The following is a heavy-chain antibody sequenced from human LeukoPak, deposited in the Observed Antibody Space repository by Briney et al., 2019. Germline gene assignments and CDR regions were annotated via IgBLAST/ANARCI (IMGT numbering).Heavy chain of an antibody. CDR1: GYTFTGYY. CDR2: VNSNSGGT. V-gene: IGHV1-2*02. Sequence: ASVKVSCKASGYTFTGYYMHWVRQAPGQGLEWMGWVNSNSGGTHYAKKFEGRVTMTRDTSISTAYMELSRLKSDDTAVYYCARGYCSGGSCYHFDSWGQGTLVTVSS. CDR3: ARGYCSGGSCYHFDS. D-gene: IGHD2-15*01. J-gene: IGHJ4*02.